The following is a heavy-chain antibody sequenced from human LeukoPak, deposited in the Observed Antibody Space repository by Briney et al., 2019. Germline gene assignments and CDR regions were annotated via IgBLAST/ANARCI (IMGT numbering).Heavy chain of an antibody. CDR2: INHSGST. CDR3: ARLDYGDNAFDY. Sequence: SETLSLTCAVYGGSFRGYYWSWIRQPPGKGLEWIGEINHSGSTNYNPSLKSRVTISVDTSKNQFSLKLSSVTAADTAVYYCARLDYGDNAFDYWGQGTLVTVSS. CDR1: GGSFRGYY. J-gene: IGHJ4*02. V-gene: IGHV4-34*01. D-gene: IGHD4-17*01.